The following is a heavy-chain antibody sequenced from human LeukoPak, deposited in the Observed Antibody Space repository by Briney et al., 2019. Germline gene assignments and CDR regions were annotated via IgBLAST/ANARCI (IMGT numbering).Heavy chain of an antibody. CDR1: GGSIGSYY. J-gene: IGHJ5*02. CDR2: IYTSGST. Sequence: SETLSLTCTVSGGSIGSYYWSWIRQPAGKGLEWIGRIYTSGSTNYNPSLKSRVTMSVDTSKNQFSLKLSSVTAADTAVYYCARGRVEFNWNYWFDPWGQGTLVTVSS. D-gene: IGHD1-7*01. CDR3: ARGRVEFNWNYWFDP. V-gene: IGHV4-4*07.